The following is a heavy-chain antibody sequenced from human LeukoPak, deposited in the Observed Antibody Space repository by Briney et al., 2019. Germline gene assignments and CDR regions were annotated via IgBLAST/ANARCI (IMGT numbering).Heavy chain of an antibody. CDR2: ITGSGRST. CDR3: AKALVNAFPHWFDP. J-gene: IGHJ5*02. CDR1: GFTVSSYA. V-gene: IGHV3-23*01. D-gene: IGHD2-2*01. Sequence: GGSLRLSCAAAGFTVSSYAMSWVRQAPGKGLEWVSAITGSGRSTYYADSVKGRFTISRDNSNNTLYLQMNSLRAEDTAVYYCAKALVNAFPHWFDPWGQGTLVTVSS.